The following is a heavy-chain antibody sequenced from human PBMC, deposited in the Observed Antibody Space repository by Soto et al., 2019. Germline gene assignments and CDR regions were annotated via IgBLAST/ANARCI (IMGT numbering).Heavy chain of an antibody. CDR3: ARGYTFPFDP. CDR2: INAGNGNT. J-gene: IGHJ5*02. CDR1: GYTFSSHG. Sequence: ASVKVSCKASGYTFSSHGFSWVRQAPGQRLEWMGWINAGNGNTKYSQKFQGRVTITRDTSASTAYMELSSLRSEDTAVYYCARGYTFPFDPWGQGTLVTV. V-gene: IGHV1-3*01. D-gene: IGHD1-26*01.